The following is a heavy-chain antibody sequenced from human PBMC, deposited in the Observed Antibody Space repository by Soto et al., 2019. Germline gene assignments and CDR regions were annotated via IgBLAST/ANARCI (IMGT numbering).Heavy chain of an antibody. D-gene: IGHD4-17*01. J-gene: IGHJ3*02. CDR3: AREVSGPYGDYDSAFDI. Sequence: GASVKVSCKASGGTFSSYAISWVRQAPGQGLEWMGGIIPIFGTANYAQKFQGRVTITADESTSTAYMELSSLRSEDTAVYYCAREVSGPYGDYDSAFDIWGQGTMVTVSS. V-gene: IGHV1-69*13. CDR2: IIPIFGTA. CDR1: GGTFSSYA.